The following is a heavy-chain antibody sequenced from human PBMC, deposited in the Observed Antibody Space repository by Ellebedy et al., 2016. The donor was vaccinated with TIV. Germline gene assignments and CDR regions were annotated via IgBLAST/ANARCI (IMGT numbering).Heavy chain of an antibody. V-gene: IGHV4-34*01. CDR2: INHSGST. CDR3: ARLARHYDFWSGPSPYYYYYYMDV. Sequence: SETLSLTXAVYGGSFSGYYWSWIRQPPGKGLEWIGEINHSGSTKYNPSLKSRVTISVDTSKNQFSLQLSSVTAADTAVYYCARLARHYDFWSGPSPYYYYYYMDVWGKGTTVTVSS. CDR1: GGSFSGYY. D-gene: IGHD3-3*01. J-gene: IGHJ6*03.